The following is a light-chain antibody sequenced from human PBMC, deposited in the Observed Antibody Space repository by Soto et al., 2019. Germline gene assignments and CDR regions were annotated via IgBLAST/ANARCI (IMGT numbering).Light chain of an antibody. J-gene: IGKJ3*01. CDR3: QQYYSYPPT. CDR2: AAS. CDR1: QGISSY. V-gene: IGKV1-8*01. Sequence: IRMTQSPSSLSASTGDRVTITCRASQGISSYLAWYQQKPGKAPKLLIYAASTLQSGVPSRFSGSGSGTDFTLTISCLQSEDFATYYCQQYYSYPPTFGPGTKVDIK.